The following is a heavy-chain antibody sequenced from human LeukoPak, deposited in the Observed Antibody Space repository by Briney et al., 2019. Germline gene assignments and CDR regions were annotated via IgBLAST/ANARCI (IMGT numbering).Heavy chain of an antibody. CDR2: IRSDGSST. D-gene: IGHD3-22*01. Sequence: PGGSLRLSCAASGFTFSSYWMHWVRQAPGKGPVWVARIRSDGSSTDYADSVKGRFTISRDNAKNTLYLQMNRLRAEDTAVYYCAREQGYYSVPGYWGQGTLVTVSS. J-gene: IGHJ4*02. CDR3: AREQGYYSVPGY. V-gene: IGHV3-74*01. CDR1: GFTFSSYW.